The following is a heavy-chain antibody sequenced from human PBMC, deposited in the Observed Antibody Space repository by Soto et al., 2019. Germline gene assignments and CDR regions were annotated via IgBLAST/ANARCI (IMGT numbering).Heavy chain of an antibody. D-gene: IGHD3-10*01. Sequence: SETLSLTCTVSGGSISSGGYYWSWIRQHPGKGLEWIGYIYYSGSTYYNPSLKSRVTISVDTSKNQFSLKLSSVTAADTAVYYCARVDYYGSGSYHWFDPWGQGTLVTVSS. V-gene: IGHV4-31*03. CDR3: ARVDYYGSGSYHWFDP. J-gene: IGHJ5*02. CDR1: GGSISSGGYY. CDR2: IYYSGST.